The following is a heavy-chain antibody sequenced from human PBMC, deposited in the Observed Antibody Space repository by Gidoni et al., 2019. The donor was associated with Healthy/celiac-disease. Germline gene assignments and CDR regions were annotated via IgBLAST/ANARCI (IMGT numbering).Heavy chain of an antibody. CDR1: GGSFSGYY. D-gene: IGHD3-22*01. Sequence: QVQLQQWGAGLLKPSETLSLTCAVYGGSFSGYYWSWIRQPPGKGLEWIGEINHSGSTNYNPSLKGRVTISVDTSKNQFSLKLSYVTAADTAVYYCARGRITMIMGNYDGMDVWGQGTPVTVSS. CDR3: ARGRITMIMGNYDGMDV. J-gene: IGHJ6*02. CDR2: INHSGST. V-gene: IGHV4-34*01.